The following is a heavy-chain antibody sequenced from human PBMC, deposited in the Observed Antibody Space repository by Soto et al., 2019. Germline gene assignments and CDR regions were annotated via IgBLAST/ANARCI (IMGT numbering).Heavy chain of an antibody. D-gene: IGHD3-9*01. CDR3: ASSECYDILTGYPNDWFDP. CDR1: GGTFSSYA. V-gene: IGHV1-69*06. Sequence: QVQLVQSGAEVKKPGSSVKVSCKASGGTFSSYAISWVRQAPGQGLEWMGGIIPIFGTANYAQKFQGRVTITADKSTSTAYMERSSLRSEDTAVYYCASSECYDILTGYPNDWFDPWGQGTLVTVSS. J-gene: IGHJ5*02. CDR2: IIPIFGTA.